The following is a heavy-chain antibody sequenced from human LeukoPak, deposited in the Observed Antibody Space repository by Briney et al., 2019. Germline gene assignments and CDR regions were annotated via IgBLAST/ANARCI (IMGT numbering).Heavy chain of an antibody. CDR1: GGSISSYY. Sequence: SETLSLTCTVSGGSISSYYWSWIRQPPGKGLEWIGYIYYSGSTNYNPSLKSRVTISVGTSKNQFSLKLSSVTAADTAVYYCAREIVLADFWSGYYTTSYYMDVWGKGTTVTVSS. D-gene: IGHD3-3*01. CDR3: AREIVLADFWSGYYTTSYYMDV. CDR2: IYYSGST. V-gene: IGHV4-59*01. J-gene: IGHJ6*03.